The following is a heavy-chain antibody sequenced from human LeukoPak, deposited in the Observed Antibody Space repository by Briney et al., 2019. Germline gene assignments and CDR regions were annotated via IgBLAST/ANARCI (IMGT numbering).Heavy chain of an antibody. V-gene: IGHV3-15*01. D-gene: IGHD2-15*01. J-gene: IGHJ4*02. Sequence: GGSLRLSCAASGFTFSNAWMSWVRQAPGKGLEWVGRIKSKTDGGTTDYAAPVKGRFTISRDDSKNTLYLQMNSLKTEDTAVYYCASHACSSGSCYLLYWGQGTLVTVSS. CDR2: IKSKTDGGTT. CDR1: GFTFSNAW. CDR3: ASHACSSGSCYLLY.